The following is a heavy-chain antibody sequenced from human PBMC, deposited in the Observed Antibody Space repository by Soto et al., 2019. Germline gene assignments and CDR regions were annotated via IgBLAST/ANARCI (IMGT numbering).Heavy chain of an antibody. Sequence: QVQLQESGPGLVKPSGTLSLTCAVSGGSIGSSYWWSWVRQPPWKGLEWIGEIYHSGSTNYNPSLKSRVTIAVDRSKNQFSLKLSSVTAADTAVYYCARTMTTVTAELDYWGQGTLVTVSS. CDR3: ARTMTTVTAELDY. CDR1: GGSIGSSYW. J-gene: IGHJ4*02. D-gene: IGHD4-4*01. V-gene: IGHV4-4*02. CDR2: IYHSGST.